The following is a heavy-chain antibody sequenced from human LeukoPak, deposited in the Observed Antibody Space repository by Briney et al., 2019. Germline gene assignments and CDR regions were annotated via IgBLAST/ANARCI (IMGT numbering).Heavy chain of an antibody. Sequence: ASVKVSRKASGYTFTGYYMHWVRQAPGQGLEWMGWINPNSGGTNYAQKFQGRVTMTRDTSISTAYMELSRLRSDDTAVYYCAISISGSYFKLYYFDYWGQGTLVTVSS. D-gene: IGHD1-26*01. J-gene: IGHJ4*02. CDR2: INPNSGGT. CDR3: AISISGSYFKLYYFDY. CDR1: GYTFTGYY. V-gene: IGHV1-2*02.